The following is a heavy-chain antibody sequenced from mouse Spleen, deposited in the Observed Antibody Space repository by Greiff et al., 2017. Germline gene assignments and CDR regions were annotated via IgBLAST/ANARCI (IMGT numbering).Heavy chain of an antibody. J-gene: IGHJ2*01. CDR3: VRHEGYDYDDGYFDY. CDR1: GFSFNTYA. CDR2: IRSKSNNYAT. Sequence: EVMLVESGGGLVQPKGSLKLSCAASGFSFNTYAMNWVRQAPGKGLEWVARIRSKSNNYATYYADSVKDRFTISRDDSESMLYLQMNNLKTEDTAMYYCVRHEGYDYDDGYFDYWGQGTTLTVSS. V-gene: IGHV10-1*01. D-gene: IGHD2-4*01.